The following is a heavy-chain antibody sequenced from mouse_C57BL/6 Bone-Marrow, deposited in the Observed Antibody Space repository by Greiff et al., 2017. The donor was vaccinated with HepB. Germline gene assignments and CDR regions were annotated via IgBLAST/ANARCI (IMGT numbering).Heavy chain of an antibody. CDR1: GFTFTDYY. Sequence: DVKLVESGGGLVQPGGSLSLSCAASGFTFTDYYMSWVRQPPGKALEWLGFIRNKANGYTTEYSASVKGRFTISRDNSQSILYLQMNALRAEDSATYYCARSQTAQATWYAMDYWGQGTSVTVSS. J-gene: IGHJ4*01. CDR3: ARSQTAQATWYAMDY. CDR2: IRNKANGYTT. V-gene: IGHV7-3*01. D-gene: IGHD3-2*02.